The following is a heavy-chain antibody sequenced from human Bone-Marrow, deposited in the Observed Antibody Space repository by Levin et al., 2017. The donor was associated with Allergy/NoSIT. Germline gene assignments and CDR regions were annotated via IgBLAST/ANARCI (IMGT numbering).Heavy chain of an antibody. D-gene: IGHD4-17*01. CDR1: GGSFTAGEYY. V-gene: IGHV4-30-4*01. CDR2: IYNSGIT. J-gene: IGHJ4*02. Sequence: SETLSLTCTVSGGSFTAGEYYWTWIRQPPGKGLEWIGFIYNSGITHYNPSLRSRITMSIDTSKNQYFLNLRSVTAADTAVYYCVSDYGDEDFWGQGTLVTVSS. CDR3: VSDYGDEDF.